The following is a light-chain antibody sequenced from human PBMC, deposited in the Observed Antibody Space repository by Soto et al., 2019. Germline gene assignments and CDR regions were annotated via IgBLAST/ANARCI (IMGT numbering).Light chain of an antibody. V-gene: IGKV3-11*01. CDR3: QQRRDWPLT. J-gene: IGKJ1*01. Sequence: EIVLTQSPVTLSLSPGERATLSCRVSRSIDIYLAWYQQKPGQAPRLLIYDASNRATGIPARFSGSGSGTDFTLIISSLEPEDFAFYYCQQRRDWPLTFGQGTKVEIK. CDR1: RSIDIY. CDR2: DAS.